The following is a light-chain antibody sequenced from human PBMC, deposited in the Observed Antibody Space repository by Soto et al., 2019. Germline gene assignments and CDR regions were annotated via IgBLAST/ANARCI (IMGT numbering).Light chain of an antibody. CDR3: QKYGNFWT. CDR1: QNVSSNL. J-gene: IGKJ1*01. CDR2: GAS. Sequence: EIVLTQSPATLSLSPGERGTLSCRASQNVSSNLVVWYQQHPGQAPRLLIYGASSRATGIPDRFSGSGSGTDFSLTIRRLEPDDFAVYYCQKYGNFWTFGQGTKVDIK. V-gene: IGKV3-20*01.